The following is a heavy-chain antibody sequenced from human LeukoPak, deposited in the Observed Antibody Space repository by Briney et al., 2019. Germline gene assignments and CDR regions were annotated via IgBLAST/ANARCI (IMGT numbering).Heavy chain of an antibody. CDR2: IYPGDSDT. D-gene: IGHD4-11*01. CDR1: GYSFSTSW. Sequence: GESLKISCKGSGYSFSTSWIGWVHQMPGKGLEWMGIIYPGDSDTRYSPSFQGQVTISADKSISTAYLQWSSLKASDTAMYYCARDNSNYFDYWGQGTLVTVSS. V-gene: IGHV5-51*07. CDR3: ARDNSNYFDY. J-gene: IGHJ4*02.